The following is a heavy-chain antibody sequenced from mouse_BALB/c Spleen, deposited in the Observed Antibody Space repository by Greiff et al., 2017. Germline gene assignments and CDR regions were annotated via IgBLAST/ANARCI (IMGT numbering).Heavy chain of an antibody. Sequence: EVQLQESGPGLVKPSQSLSLTCTVTGYSITSDYAWNWIRQFPGNKLEWMGYISYSGSTSYNPSLKSRISITRDTSKNQFFLQLNSVTTEDTATYYCGGNGYDEGPWFAYWGQGTLVTVSA. D-gene: IGHD2-2*01. J-gene: IGHJ3*01. CDR2: ISYSGST. CDR1: GYSITSDYA. V-gene: IGHV3-2*02. CDR3: GGNGYDEGPWFAY.